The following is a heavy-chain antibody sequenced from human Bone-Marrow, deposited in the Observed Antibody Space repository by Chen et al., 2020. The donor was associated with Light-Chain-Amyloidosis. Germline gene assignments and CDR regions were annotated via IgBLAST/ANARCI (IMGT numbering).Heavy chain of an antibody. V-gene: IGHV3-23*04. CDR2: ISGSGGST. CDR1: GFTFSSHE. D-gene: IGHD1-26*01. Sequence: EEQLVESGGGLVQPGGSLRLSCAASGFTFSSHEMIRVRQAPGKGLEWVSAISGSGGSTYYADSVKGRFTISRDNSKNTLYLQMNSLRAEDTAVYYCAKDFRVGATWIGDGWFDPWGQGTLVTVSS. J-gene: IGHJ5*02. CDR3: AKDFRVGATWIGDGWFDP.